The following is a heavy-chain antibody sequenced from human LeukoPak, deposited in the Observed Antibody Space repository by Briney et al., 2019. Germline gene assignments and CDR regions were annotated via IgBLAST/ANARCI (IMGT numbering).Heavy chain of an antibody. Sequence: PGGSLRLSCAASGFTFSSYAMSWVRQAPWERLQWVSGISDSGGNTYYADSVRGRFTISRDNSKNTLYPQMNSLRAEDTAVYYCARHRSSWLIDYWGQGTLVTVSS. D-gene: IGHD6-6*01. V-gene: IGHV3-23*01. CDR1: GFTFSSYA. CDR3: ARHRSSWLIDY. J-gene: IGHJ4*02. CDR2: ISDSGGNT.